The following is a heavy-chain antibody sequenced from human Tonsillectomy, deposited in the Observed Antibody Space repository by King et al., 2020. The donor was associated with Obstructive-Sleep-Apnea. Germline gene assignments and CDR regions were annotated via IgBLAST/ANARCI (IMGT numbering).Heavy chain of an antibody. D-gene: IGHD3-3*01. J-gene: IGHJ4*02. CDR2: MSYSGSI. CDR1: GGYISSTSYF. Sequence: VQLQESDPGLVKPSETLSLTCTVSGGYISSTSYFWGWIRQPPGKRLEWIGSMSYSGSIYYNPSLKSRVTISADTSKSRFSLNLSSVTAADTAVYYCARDRGGLEGPLAGLWDYWGQGTLVTVSS. CDR3: ARDRGGLEGPLAGLWDY. V-gene: IGHV4-39*07.